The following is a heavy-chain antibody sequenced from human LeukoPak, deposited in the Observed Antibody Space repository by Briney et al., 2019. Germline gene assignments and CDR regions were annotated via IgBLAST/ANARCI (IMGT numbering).Heavy chain of an antibody. J-gene: IGHJ4*02. V-gene: IGHV4-34*01. CDR2: INHSGST. Sequence: PSETPSLTCAVYGGSFSGYYWSWIRQPPGKGLEWIGEINHSGSTNYNPSLKSRVTISVDTSKNQFSLKLSSVTAADTAVYYCARVRSRYSSSWLYYWGQGTLATVSS. CDR1: GGSFSGYY. D-gene: IGHD6-13*01. CDR3: ARVRSRYSSSWLYY.